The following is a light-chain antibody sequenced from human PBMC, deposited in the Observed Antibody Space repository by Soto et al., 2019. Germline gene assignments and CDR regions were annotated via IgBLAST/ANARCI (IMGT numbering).Light chain of an antibody. J-gene: IGLJ3*02. CDR1: SSDVGAYNY. CDR2: EVT. CDR3: SSYTTIDTWV. Sequence: QSALTQPASVSGSPGESITISCTGTSSDVGAYNYVSWYQQYPGKAPKLIIFEVTNRPSGVSDRFSGSKSGNMASLTIFGLQTDDEADYYCSSYTTIDTWVFGGGTKLTVL. V-gene: IGLV2-14*03.